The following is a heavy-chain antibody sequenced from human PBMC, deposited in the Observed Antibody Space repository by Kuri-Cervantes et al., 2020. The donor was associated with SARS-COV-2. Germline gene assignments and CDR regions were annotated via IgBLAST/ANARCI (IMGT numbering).Heavy chain of an antibody. Sequence: SVKVSCKASGGTFSSYAISWVRQAPGQGLEWMGGIIPIFGTANYAQKFQGRVTITADKSTSTAYMELSSLRSDDTAVYYCARGGESITMIVVVIQPLDYWGQGTLVTVSS. D-gene: IGHD3-22*01. CDR2: IIPIFGTA. J-gene: IGHJ4*02. CDR1: GGTFSSYA. V-gene: IGHV1-69*06. CDR3: ARGGESITMIVVVIQPLDY.